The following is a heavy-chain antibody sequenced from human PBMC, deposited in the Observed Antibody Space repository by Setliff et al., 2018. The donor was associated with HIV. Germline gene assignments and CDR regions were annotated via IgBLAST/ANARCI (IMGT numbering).Heavy chain of an antibody. Sequence: SETLSLTCTVSGGSVSSRGYYWGWIRQPPGKGPEWIANILYGGNTYYNPSLKSRVTISVDTSKDQFTLKLSSVTAADTAVYFCATTARGTGGGVAFDNWGQGTMVTVSS. J-gene: IGHJ3*02. V-gene: IGHV4-39*01. CDR1: GGSVSSRGYY. CDR2: ILYGGNT. D-gene: IGHD2-15*01. CDR3: ATTARGTGGGVAFDN.